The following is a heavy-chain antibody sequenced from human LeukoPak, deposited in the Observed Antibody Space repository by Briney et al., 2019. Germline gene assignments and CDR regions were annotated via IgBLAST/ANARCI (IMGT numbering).Heavy chain of an antibody. V-gene: IGHV4-59*01. J-gene: IGHJ4*02. CDR2: IYYSGST. CDR3: ARFGGFGELPKPFDY. D-gene: IGHD3-10*01. Sequence: SETLSLTCTVSGGSISSYYWSWIRQPPGKGLEWIGYIYYSGSTNYNPSLKSRVTISVDTSKNQFSLKLSSVTAADTAVYYCARFGGFGELPKPFDYWGREPWSPSPQ. CDR1: GGSISSYY.